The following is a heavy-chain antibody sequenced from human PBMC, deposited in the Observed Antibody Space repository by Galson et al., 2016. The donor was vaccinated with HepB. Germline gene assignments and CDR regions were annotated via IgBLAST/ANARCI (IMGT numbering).Heavy chain of an antibody. J-gene: IGHJ1*01. V-gene: IGHV3-74*01. CDR3: AVYSFPIAAAGPARSLQH. CDR1: GFTFSSSW. Sequence: SLRLSCAASGFTFSSSWMHWVRQAPGKGLVWVSRINSAGSSTNYADSVKGRFTISRDNAKNTMYLQMHSLRAEDTAVYYCAVYSFPIAAAGPARSLQHWGQGTLVTVSS. CDR2: INSAGSST. D-gene: IGHD6-13*01.